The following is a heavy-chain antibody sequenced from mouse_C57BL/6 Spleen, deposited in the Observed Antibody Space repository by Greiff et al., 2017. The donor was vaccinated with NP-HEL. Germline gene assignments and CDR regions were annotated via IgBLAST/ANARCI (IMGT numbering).Heavy chain of an antibody. CDR2: INPNYGTT. J-gene: IGHJ2*01. CDR3: AGELGRNFDY. V-gene: IGHV1-39*01. D-gene: IGHD4-1*01. Sequence: LVESGPELVKPGASVKISCKASGYSFTDYNMNWVKQSNGKSLEWIGVINPNYGTTSYNQKFKGKATLTVDQSSSTAYMQLNSLTSEDSAVYYCAGELGRNFDYWCQCTTLTVSS. CDR1: GYSFTDYN.